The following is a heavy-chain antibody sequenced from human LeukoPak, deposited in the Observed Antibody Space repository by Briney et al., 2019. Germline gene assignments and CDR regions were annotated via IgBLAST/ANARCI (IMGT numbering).Heavy chain of an antibody. V-gene: IGHV3-43*01. J-gene: IGHJ4*02. D-gene: IGHD5-18*01. Sequence: RGSLRLSCAASGFTFGDYTMHWVRQAPGKGLEWVSLISWDGGSTYYADSVKGRFTISRDNSKNSLYLQMNSLRTEDTALYYCAKDRSRYSYFSYYFDYWGQGTLVTVSS. CDR3: AKDRSRYSYFSYYFDY. CDR1: GFTFGDYT. CDR2: ISWDGGST.